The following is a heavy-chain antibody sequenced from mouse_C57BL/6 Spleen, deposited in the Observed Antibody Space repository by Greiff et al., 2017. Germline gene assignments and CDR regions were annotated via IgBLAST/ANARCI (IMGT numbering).Heavy chain of an antibody. V-gene: IGHV1-22*01. CDR2: INPNNGGT. Sequence: EVKLQQSGPELVKPGASVKMSCKASGYTFTDYNMHWVKQSHGKSLEWIGYINPNNGGTSYNQKFKGKATLTVNKSSSTAYMELRSLTSEDSAVYYCAREYYGQSLYWYFDVWGTGTTVTVSS. J-gene: IGHJ1*03. CDR1: GYTFTDYN. D-gene: IGHD1-1*01. CDR3: AREYYGQSLYWYFDV.